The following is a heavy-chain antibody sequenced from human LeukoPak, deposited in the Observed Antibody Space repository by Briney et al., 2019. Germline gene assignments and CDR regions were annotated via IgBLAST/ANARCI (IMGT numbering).Heavy chain of an antibody. CDR1: GFTFSSYS. D-gene: IGHD3-16*02. Sequence: GGSLRLSCAASGFTFSSYSMNWVRQAPGKGLEWVSSISGSSYIYYADSVKGRFTISRHNAKNSLYLQMNSLRAEDTAVYYCARVPAGVIGMKDAFDIWGQGTMVTVSS. CDR2: ISGSSYI. CDR3: ARVPAGVIGMKDAFDI. V-gene: IGHV3-21*01. J-gene: IGHJ3*02.